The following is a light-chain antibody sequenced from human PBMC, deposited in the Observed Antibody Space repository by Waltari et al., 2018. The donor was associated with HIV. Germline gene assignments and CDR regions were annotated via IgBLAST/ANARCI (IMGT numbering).Light chain of an antibody. CDR1: QIIGNAY. V-gene: IGKV3-20*01. J-gene: IGKJ2*01. CDR2: GAS. CDR3: QHCGDASNT. Sequence: EIVLTQSPGTLSLSPGERATLSCRASQIIGNAYLAWYQQKPGQAPRLLISGASSRANGVPDRFSGSGSETDFTLTISRLEPEDFAVYYCQHCGDASNTFGKGTKLEV.